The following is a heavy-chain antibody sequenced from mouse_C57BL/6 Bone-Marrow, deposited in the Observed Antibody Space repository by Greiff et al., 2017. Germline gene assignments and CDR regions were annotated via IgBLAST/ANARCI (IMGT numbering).Heavy chain of an antibody. CDR3: ARSGPRGRSFDY. CDR2: IYPTSGRT. D-gene: IGHD3-1*01. CDR1: GYTFTSYW. J-gene: IGHJ2*01. Sequence: VQLQQPGAELVKPGASVKMSCKASGYTFTSYWITWVKQRPGQGLEWIGDIYPTSGRTNYTEKFKSKAILTVDTSSNTAYMQLSRRTSEDSAVFYCARSGPRGRSFDYWGQGTTLTVSS. V-gene: IGHV1-55*01.